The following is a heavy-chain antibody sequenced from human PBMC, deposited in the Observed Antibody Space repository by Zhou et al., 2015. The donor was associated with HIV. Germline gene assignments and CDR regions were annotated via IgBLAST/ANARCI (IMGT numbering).Heavy chain of an antibody. J-gene: IGHJ6*02. CDR1: RYTFTAYS. CDR2: VNPNTGGT. D-gene: IGHD3-3*01. Sequence: QVQLVQSGAEVKKPGASLKVSCKTSRYTFTAYSIHWVRQAPGQGLEWMGWVNPNTGGTNYAQKFQGRVTITADKSTSTAYMELSSLRSEDTAVYYCARDGITIFGVVTNTRPYYYGMDVWGQGTTVTVSS. V-gene: IGHV1-2*02. CDR3: ARDGITIFGVVTNTRPYYYGMDV.